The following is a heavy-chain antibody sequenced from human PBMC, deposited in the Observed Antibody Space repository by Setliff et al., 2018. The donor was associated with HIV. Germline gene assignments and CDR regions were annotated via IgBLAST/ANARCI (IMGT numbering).Heavy chain of an antibody. D-gene: IGHD3-22*01. CDR1: GFTFSSYG. CDR2: IRYDGSNK. CDR3: AKDRSPISSGYYYAEYFQH. V-gene: IGHV3-30*02. Sequence: GGSLRLSCAASGFTFSSYGMHWVRQAPGKGLEWVAFIRYDGSNKYYADSVKGRFTISRDNSKNTLYLQMNSLRAEDTAVYYCAKDRSPISSGYYYAEYFQHWGQGTLVTVSS. J-gene: IGHJ1*01.